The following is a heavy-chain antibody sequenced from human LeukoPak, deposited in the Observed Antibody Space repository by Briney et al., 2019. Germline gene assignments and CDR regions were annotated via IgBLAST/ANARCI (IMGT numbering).Heavy chain of an antibody. D-gene: IGHD4-23*01. Sequence: PTETLSLTCAVSSASISGYYWSWIRQPPGKGLEWVAYIYYSGITTTNYNPSLKSRVTISVDTSKNQFSLKLTSVTAADTAVYYCARRGRGGGIPLDLWGPGTLVTVSS. J-gene: IGHJ5*02. CDR2: IYYSGIT. CDR3: ARRGRGGGIPLDL. CDR1: SASISGYY. V-gene: IGHV4-59*08.